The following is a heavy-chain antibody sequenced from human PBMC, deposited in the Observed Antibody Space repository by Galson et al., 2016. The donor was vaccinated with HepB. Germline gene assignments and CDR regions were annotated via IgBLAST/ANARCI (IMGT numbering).Heavy chain of an antibody. CDR1: GFTFHNFD. J-gene: IGHJ4*02. Sequence: SLRLSCAASGFTFHNFDMNWVRQAPGKGLEWISVISGGAFSKNYADSVKGRFAVSRDDSKNTLYLEMNNLRAEDTAVYYCAKGRLVHSPFRYYFDLWGQGTQVTVSS. D-gene: IGHD6-19*01. CDR3: AKGRLVHSPFRYYFDL. V-gene: IGHV3-23*01. CDR2: ISGGAFSK.